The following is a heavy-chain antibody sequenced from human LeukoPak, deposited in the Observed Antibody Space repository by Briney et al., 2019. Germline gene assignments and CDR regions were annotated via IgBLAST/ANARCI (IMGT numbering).Heavy chain of an antibody. CDR3: ARALGSIGYSSSWYDY. Sequence: PSETLSHTCTVPGGSISSYYWSWIRQPPGKGLEWIGYIYYSGSTNYNPSLKSRVTISVDTSKNQFSLKLSSVTAADTAVYYCARALGSIGYSSSWYDYWGQGTLVTVSS. CDR2: IYYSGST. D-gene: IGHD6-13*01. J-gene: IGHJ4*02. CDR1: GGSISSYY. V-gene: IGHV4-59*01.